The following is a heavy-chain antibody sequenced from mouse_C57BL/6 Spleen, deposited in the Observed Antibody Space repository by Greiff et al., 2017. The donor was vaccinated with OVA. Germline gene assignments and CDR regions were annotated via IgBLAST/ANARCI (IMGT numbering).Heavy chain of an antibody. D-gene: IGHD2-2*01. CDR3: ARAYGYYFDY. Sequence: VQLQQSGPELVKPGASVKISCKASGYTFTDYYMNWVKQSHGKSLEWIGDINPNNGGTSYNQKFKGKATLTVDKSSSTAYMELRSLTSEDSAVYYCARAYGYYFDYWGQGTTLTVSS. J-gene: IGHJ2*01. CDR1: GYTFTDYY. V-gene: IGHV1-26*01. CDR2: INPNNGGT.